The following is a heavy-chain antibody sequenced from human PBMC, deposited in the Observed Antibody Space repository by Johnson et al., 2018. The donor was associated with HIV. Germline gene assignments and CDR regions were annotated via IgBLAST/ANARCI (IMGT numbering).Heavy chain of an antibody. CDR1: GFTFSSYA. J-gene: IGHJ3*02. CDR3: ARGPRIQLWLLADAFDI. Sequence: QVQLVESGGGVVQPGRSLRLSCAASGFTFSSYAMHWVRQAPDKGLEWVAVISYDGSNKYYADSVKGRFTISRDNSKNTLYLQMNSLRAEDTAVYYCARGPRIQLWLLADAFDIWGQGTMVTVSS. CDR2: ISYDGSNK. D-gene: IGHD5-18*01. V-gene: IGHV3-30*04.